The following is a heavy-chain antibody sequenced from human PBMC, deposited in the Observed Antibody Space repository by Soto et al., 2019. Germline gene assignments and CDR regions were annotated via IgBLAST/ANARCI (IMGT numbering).Heavy chain of an antibody. D-gene: IGHD4-4*01. CDR1: GYLFTGYV. CDR2: INPGNGNT. J-gene: IGHJ4*02. CDR3: ARDRVDSNYVRGGVNYFDY. V-gene: IGHV1-3*01. Sequence: QVQLVQSGAEVKKPGASVKVSCKASGYLFTGYVMHWVRQAPGQRLEWMGWINPGNGNTKYSQKFQGRITFSPDTFASTAYMELSSLTSEDTAVYYCARDRVDSNYVRGGVNYFDYWGQGTLVTVSS.